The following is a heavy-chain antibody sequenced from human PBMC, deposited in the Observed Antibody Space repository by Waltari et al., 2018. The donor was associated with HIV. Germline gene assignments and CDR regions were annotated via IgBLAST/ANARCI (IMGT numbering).Heavy chain of an antibody. CDR2: IKSKTDGGTE. J-gene: IGHJ4*02. Sequence: CAASGLTLSNAWMSWVRQAPGKGLEWVGRIKSKTDGGTEDYAAPVKGRFTISRDDSKNILYLQMNSLKTEDTAVYYCYGFVWGQGTLVTVSS. D-gene: IGHD3-10*01. V-gene: IGHV3-15*01. CDR3: YGFV. CDR1: GLTLSNAW.